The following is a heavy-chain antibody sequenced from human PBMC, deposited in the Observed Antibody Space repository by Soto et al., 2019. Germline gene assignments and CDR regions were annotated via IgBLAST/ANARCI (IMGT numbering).Heavy chain of an antibody. D-gene: IGHD3-22*01. V-gene: IGHV3-30-3*01. CDR2: ISYDGSNK. CDR1: GFTFSSYA. J-gene: IGHJ4*02. CDR3: ARDYYDSSGYYERDY. Sequence: GGSLRLSCAASGFTFSSYAMHWVRQAPGKGLEWVAVISYDGSNKYYADSVKGRFTISRDNSKNTLYLQMNSLRAEDTAVYYCARDYYDSSGYYERDYWGQGTLVTVS.